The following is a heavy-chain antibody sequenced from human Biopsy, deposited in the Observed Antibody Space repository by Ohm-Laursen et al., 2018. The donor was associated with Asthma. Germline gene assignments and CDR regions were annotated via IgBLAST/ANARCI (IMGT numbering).Heavy chain of an antibody. CDR3: ARGPEWSGLDI. CDR1: GLSSSGYY. CDR2: SDHRGNT. J-gene: IGHJ6*02. Sequence: TLSLTCSMYGLSSSGYYWTWIRQPPGKGLEWIGESDHRGNTNINPTLKSRVTISKDKSANEFSLKMGSVTAADTAIYYCARGPEWSGLDIWGQGTTVTVSS. D-gene: IGHD3-3*01. V-gene: IGHV4-34*01.